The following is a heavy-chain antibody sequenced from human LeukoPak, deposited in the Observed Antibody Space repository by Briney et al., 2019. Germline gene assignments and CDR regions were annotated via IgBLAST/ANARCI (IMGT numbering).Heavy chain of an antibody. V-gene: IGHV3-23*01. CDR1: GFTFSSYA. CDR2: ISGSGVTT. D-gene: IGHD3-3*01. Sequence: PGGSLRLSCTASGFTFSSYAMSWVRQAPGKGLEWVSAISGSGVTTYYADSVMGRFTISRDSSKNTLYVQMNRLRAEDTAVYYCAKANRDYDFWSGYPCFEYGGQGTLVTVSS. CDR3: AKANRDYDFWSGYPCFEY. J-gene: IGHJ4*02.